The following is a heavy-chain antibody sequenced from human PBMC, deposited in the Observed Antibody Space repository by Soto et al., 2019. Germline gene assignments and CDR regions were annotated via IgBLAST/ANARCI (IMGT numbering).Heavy chain of an antibody. V-gene: IGHV4-34*01. CDR1: GGSFSGYY. D-gene: IGHD3-3*01. CDR2: INHSGST. J-gene: IGHJ4*02. Sequence: SETLSLTCAVYGGSFSGYYWSWIRQPPGKGLEWIGEINHSGSTNYNPSLKSRVTISVDTSKNQFSLKLSSVTAADTAVYYCARAAWSGSHPYYFDYWGQGTLVTVSS. CDR3: ARAAWSGSHPYYFDY.